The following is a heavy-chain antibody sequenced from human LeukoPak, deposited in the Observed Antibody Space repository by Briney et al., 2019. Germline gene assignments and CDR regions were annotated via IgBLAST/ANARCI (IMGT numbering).Heavy chain of an antibody. CDR3: ARGTGCGYSYGYGYYYYGMDV. Sequence: PSETLSLTCAVYGGSFSGYYWSWIRQPPGKGLEWIGEINHSGSTNYNPSLKSRVTISVDTSKNQFSLKLSSVTAADTAVYYCARGTGCGYSYGYGYYYYGMDVWGQGTTVTVSS. V-gene: IGHV4-34*01. D-gene: IGHD5-18*01. CDR1: GGSFSGYY. CDR2: INHSGST. J-gene: IGHJ6*02.